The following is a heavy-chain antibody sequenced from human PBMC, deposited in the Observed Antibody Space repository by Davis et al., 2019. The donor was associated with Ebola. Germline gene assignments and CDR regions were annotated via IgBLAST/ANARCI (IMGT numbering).Heavy chain of an antibody. CDR1: GGTFSSYA. J-gene: IGHJ4*02. CDR3: ARDRCSGGSCYLGGTPPDY. D-gene: IGHD2-15*01. Sequence: AASVKVSCKASGGTFSSYAISWVRQAPGQELEWMGGIIPIFGTANYAQKFQGRVTITADTSTSTAYMELSSLRSEDTAVYYCARDRCSGGSCYLGGTPPDYWGQGTLVTVSS. CDR2: IIPIFGTA. V-gene: IGHV1-69*06.